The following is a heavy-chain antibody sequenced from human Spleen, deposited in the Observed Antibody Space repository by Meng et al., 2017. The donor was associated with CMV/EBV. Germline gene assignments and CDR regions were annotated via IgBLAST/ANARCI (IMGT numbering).Heavy chain of an antibody. CDR2: INHSGST. J-gene: IGHJ4*02. V-gene: IGHV4-34*01. D-gene: IGHD2-8*01. Sequence: QVHLRQWGAGLLKPSETLSLTCAVYGGSFSGYYWSWIRQPPGKGLEWIGEINHSGSTNYNPSLKSRVTISVDTSKNQFSLKLSSVTAADTAVYYCATGLMVYYYFDYWGQGTLVTVSS. CDR1: GGSFSGYY. CDR3: ATGLMVYYYFDY.